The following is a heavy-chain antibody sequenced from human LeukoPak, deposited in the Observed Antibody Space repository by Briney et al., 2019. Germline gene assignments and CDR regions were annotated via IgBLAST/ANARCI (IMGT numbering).Heavy chain of an antibody. CDR3: ARGLQYQLLKALGYYYMDV. CDR2: IIPISGTA. J-gene: IGHJ6*03. Sequence: SVKVSCKASGGTFRSHAIAWVRQAPGQAPEWMGGIIPISGTANYAQKFQGRVTITTDESTSTAYMELSSLTSDDTAVYYCARGLQYQLLKALGYYYMDVWGEGTTVTVSS. D-gene: IGHD2-2*01. CDR1: GGTFRSHA. V-gene: IGHV1-69*05.